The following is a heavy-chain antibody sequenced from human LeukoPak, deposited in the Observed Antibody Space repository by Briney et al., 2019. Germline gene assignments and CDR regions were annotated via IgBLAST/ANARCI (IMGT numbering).Heavy chain of an antibody. Sequence: ASVKVSCKASGGTFSSYAISWVRQAPGKGLEWMGGFDPEDGETIYAQKFQGRVTMTEDTSTDTAYMELSSLRSEDTAVYYCATDSPLYDSSGYYYGYWGQGTLVTVSS. CDR2: FDPEDGET. CDR1: GGTFSSYA. J-gene: IGHJ4*02. V-gene: IGHV1-24*01. CDR3: ATDSPLYDSSGYYYGY. D-gene: IGHD3-22*01.